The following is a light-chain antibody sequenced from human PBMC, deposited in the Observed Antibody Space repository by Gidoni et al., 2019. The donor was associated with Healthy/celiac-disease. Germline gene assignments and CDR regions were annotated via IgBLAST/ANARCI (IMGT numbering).Light chain of an antibody. Sequence: DIQITQSPSSLSASVGDTVTITCRASQSVRTYLNWYQQKPGKAPNLLIYAASSLQGGVPSRFSGSGSETDFNLTIGSLQPDDFATYYCQQTFSTPTFGGGTKVEIK. CDR1: QSVRTY. J-gene: IGKJ4*01. CDR3: QQTFSTPT. V-gene: IGKV1-39*01. CDR2: AAS.